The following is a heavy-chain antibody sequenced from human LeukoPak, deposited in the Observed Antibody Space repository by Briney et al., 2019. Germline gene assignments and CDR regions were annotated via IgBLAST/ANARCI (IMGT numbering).Heavy chain of an antibody. Sequence: ASVKVSCKASGGTFSSYAISWVRQAPGQGREWMGGIIPIFGTANYAQKFQGRVTITTDESTSTAYMELSSLRSEDTAVYYCASYGVVSDSFYFDYWGQGTLVTVSS. D-gene: IGHD5-18*01. J-gene: IGHJ4*02. CDR3: ASYGVVSDSFYFDY. CDR1: GGTFSSYA. CDR2: IIPIFGTA. V-gene: IGHV1-69*05.